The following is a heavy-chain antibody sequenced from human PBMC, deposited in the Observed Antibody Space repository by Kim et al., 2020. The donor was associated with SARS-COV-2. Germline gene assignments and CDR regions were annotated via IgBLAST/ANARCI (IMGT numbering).Heavy chain of an antibody. CDR2: INPNHGGT. Sequence: ASVKVSCKASGYTFTGYYMHWVRQAPGQGLEWMGWINPNHGGTDYAQKFQGRVTMTRDTSISTAYMELSRLRSDDTAVYYCARDPGTDYNDGFDYWVQGTLVTVSS. CDR3: ARDPGTDYNDGFDY. CDR1: GYTFTGYY. J-gene: IGHJ4*02. V-gene: IGHV1-2*02. D-gene: IGHD4-4*01.